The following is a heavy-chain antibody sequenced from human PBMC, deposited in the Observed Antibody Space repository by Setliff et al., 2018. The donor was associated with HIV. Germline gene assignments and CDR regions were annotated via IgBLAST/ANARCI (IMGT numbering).Heavy chain of an antibody. CDR2: IYTSGST. Sequence: SETLSLTCTVSGGSISSYYWSWIRQPAGKGLEWIGRIYTSGSTNYNPSLKSRVTMSIDTSKNQFSLKLSSVTAADTAVYYCARQTATGTSATFDSWGQGSLVTVSS. J-gene: IGHJ4*02. CDR1: GGSISSYY. V-gene: IGHV4-4*07. CDR3: ARQTATGTSATFDS. D-gene: IGHD2-21*02.